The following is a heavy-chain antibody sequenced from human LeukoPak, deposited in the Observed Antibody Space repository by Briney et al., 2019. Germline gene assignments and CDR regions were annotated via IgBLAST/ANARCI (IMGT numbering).Heavy chain of an antibody. D-gene: IGHD2-21*01. Sequence: PSETLSLTCTVSGSSISSYYWSWIRQPPGKGLEWIGYIYTSGSTNYNPSLKSRVTISVDTSKNQFSLKLNSVTAADTAVYFCAREGTDWDNWFDPWGQGTLVTVSS. CDR3: AREGTDWDNWFDP. CDR2: IYTSGST. V-gene: IGHV4-59*01. J-gene: IGHJ5*02. CDR1: GSSISSYY.